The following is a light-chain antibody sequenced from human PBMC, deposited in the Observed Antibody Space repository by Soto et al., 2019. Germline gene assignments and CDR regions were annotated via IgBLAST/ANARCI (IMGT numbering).Light chain of an antibody. J-gene: IGLJ2*01. V-gene: IGLV3-9*01. CDR2: RGT. CDR1: SIGTKN. Sequence: SYELTQPPSVSVALGQTARITCGGNSIGTKNVHWYRQKPGQAPVLVIHRGTNRPSGIPERISGSNSGNTATLTITRVQVGDEADYYCQVWDSSTGVLFGGGTKLTVL. CDR3: QVWDSSTGVL.